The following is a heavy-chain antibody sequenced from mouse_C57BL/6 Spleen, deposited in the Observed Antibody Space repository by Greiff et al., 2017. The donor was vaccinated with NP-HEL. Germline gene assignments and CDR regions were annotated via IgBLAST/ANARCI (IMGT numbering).Heavy chain of an antibody. Sequence: QVQLQQSGAELVKPGASVKISCKASGYAFSSYRMNWVKQRPGKGLEWIGQIYPGDGDTNYNGKFKGKATLTADKSARSAFMLLSILTSDDSAVYFCARKHSFYCDYWGQGTTLTFSS. V-gene: IGHV1-80*01. J-gene: IGHJ2*01. CDR1: GYAFSSYR. CDR2: IYPGDGDT. CDR3: ARKHSFYCDY.